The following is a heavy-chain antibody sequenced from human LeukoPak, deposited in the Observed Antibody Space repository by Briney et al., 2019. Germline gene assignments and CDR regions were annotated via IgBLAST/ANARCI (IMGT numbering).Heavy chain of an antibody. Sequence: SETLSLTCTVSGGSISSYYWSWIRQPPGKGLEWIGYIYYSGSTNYNPSLKSRVTISVDTSKNQFSLKLSSVTAADTAVYYCARRNGGYYDSSGYPYYYYYMDVWGKGTTVTISS. D-gene: IGHD3-22*01. CDR1: GGSISSYY. CDR2: IYYSGST. J-gene: IGHJ6*03. V-gene: IGHV4-59*01. CDR3: ARRNGGYYDSSGYPYYYYYMDV.